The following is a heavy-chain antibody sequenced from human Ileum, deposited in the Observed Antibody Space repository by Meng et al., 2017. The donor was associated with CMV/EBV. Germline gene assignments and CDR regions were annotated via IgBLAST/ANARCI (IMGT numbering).Heavy chain of an antibody. CDR1: GGSFSGYY. CDR3: ARGRKERITIFGVVKHGMDV. Sequence: SQTRSLTCAVYGGSFSGYYWSWIRQPPGKGLEWIGEINHSGSTNYNPSLKSRVTISVDTSKNQFSLKLSSVTAADTAVYYCARGRKERITIFGVVKHGMDVWGQGTTVTVSS. J-gene: IGHJ6*02. CDR2: INHSGST. V-gene: IGHV4-34*01. D-gene: IGHD3-3*01.